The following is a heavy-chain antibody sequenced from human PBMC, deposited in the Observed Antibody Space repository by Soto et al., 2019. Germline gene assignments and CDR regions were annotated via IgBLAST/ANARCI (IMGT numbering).Heavy chain of an antibody. J-gene: IGHJ5*02. CDR2: ISAYNGNT. Sequence: QVQLVQSGAEVKKPGASVKVSCKASGYTFTTYGINWVRQAPGQGLERMGWISAYNGNTNYAQKLQGRVPMTTDTSTSTAYMELRSLRSDDTGVYYCARDRGQWLSKGEFDPWGQGTLVTVSS. D-gene: IGHD6-19*01. CDR1: GYTFTTYG. V-gene: IGHV1-18*01. CDR3: ARDRGQWLSKGEFDP.